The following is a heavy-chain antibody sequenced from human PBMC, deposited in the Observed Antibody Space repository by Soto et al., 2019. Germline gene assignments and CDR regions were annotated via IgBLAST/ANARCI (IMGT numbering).Heavy chain of an antibody. CDR2: INWNSGSI. D-gene: IGHD6-13*01. V-gene: IGHV3-9*01. Sequence: PXGSLSVSCASSGFTFDDYARHLVRQVPGKGLEWVSGINWNSGSIGYGDSVKGRFAISRDNAKNSLHLQMNSLSAEDTAFYYCVKDESINWYSGHFRHWGQGTLVTVSS. J-gene: IGHJ1*01. CDR1: GFTFDDYA. CDR3: VKDESINWYSGHFRH.